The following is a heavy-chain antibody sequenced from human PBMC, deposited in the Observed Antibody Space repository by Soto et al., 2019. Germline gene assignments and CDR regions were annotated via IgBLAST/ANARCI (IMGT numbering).Heavy chain of an antibody. Sequence: SVKVSCKASGGTFSSYAISWVRQAPGQGLEWMGGIIPIFGTANYAQKFQGRVTITADESTSTAYMELSSLRSEDTAVYYCARDRGPNDYGGNSVFLHWGQGTLVTVSS. J-gene: IGHJ4*02. D-gene: IGHD4-17*01. CDR3: ARDRGPNDYGGNSVFLH. V-gene: IGHV1-69*13. CDR2: IIPIFGTA. CDR1: GGTFSSYA.